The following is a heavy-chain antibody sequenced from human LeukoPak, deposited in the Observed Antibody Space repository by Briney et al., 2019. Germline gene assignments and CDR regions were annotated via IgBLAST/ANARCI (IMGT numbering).Heavy chain of an antibody. CDR1: DGSISSYY. D-gene: IGHD1-26*01. CDR3: ARNWIVGATFDY. J-gene: IGHJ4*02. CDR2: IYYSGST. Sequence: NASETLSLTCTVSDGSISSYYWSWIRQPPGKGLEWIGYIYYSGSTNYNPSLKSRVTISVDTSKNQFSLKVNSVTAADTAVYYCARNWIVGATFDYWGQGTLVTVSS. V-gene: IGHV4-59*08.